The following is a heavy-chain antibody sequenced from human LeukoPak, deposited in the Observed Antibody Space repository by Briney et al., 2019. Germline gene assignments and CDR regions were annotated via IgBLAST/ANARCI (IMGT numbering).Heavy chain of an antibody. J-gene: IGHJ4*02. D-gene: IGHD6-19*01. CDR2: INHSGST. CDR3: ARGENGIAVGTPLH. Sequence: PSEILSLTCAVYGGSFSGYYWSWIRQPPGKGLEWIGEINHSGSTNYNPSLKSRVTISVDTSKNQFSLKLSSVTAADTAVYYCARGENGIAVGTPLHWGQGTLVTVSS. CDR1: GGSFSGYY. V-gene: IGHV4-34*01.